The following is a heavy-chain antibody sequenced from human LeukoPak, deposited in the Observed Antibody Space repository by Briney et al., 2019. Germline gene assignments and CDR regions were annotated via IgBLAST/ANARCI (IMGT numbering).Heavy chain of an antibody. CDR2: IKQDGSKK. Sequence: GVSLRHSCVASGFPFSSYWMTRVRQAPGKGLEWVANIKQDGSKKSYVDSVKGRFTISRDNAKNSLYLQMNSLRAEDTAIYYCTRVGYIDEGIDYWGQGTLVTVYS. J-gene: IGHJ4*02. D-gene: IGHD5-24*01. CDR3: TRVGYIDEGIDY. CDR1: GFPFSSYW. V-gene: IGHV3-7*04.